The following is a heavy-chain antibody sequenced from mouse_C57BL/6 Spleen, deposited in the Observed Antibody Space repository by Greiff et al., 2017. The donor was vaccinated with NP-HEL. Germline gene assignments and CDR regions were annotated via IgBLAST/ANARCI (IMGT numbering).Heavy chain of an antibody. Sequence: QVQLKESGAELVRPGTSVKVSCKASGYAFTNYLIEWVKQRPGQGLEWIGVINPGSGGTNYNEKFKGKATLTADKSSSTAYMQLSSLTSEDSAVYFCAREGCNYYGKGFDVWGTGTTVTVSS. CDR1: GYAFTNYL. V-gene: IGHV1-54*01. J-gene: IGHJ1*03. D-gene: IGHD1-1*01. CDR3: AREGCNYYGKGFDV. CDR2: INPGSGGT.